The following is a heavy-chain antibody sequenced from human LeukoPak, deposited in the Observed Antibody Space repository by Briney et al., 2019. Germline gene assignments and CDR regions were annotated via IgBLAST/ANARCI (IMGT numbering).Heavy chain of an antibody. CDR3: VRGVIQYYFDY. D-gene: IGHD3-10*01. CDR1: GFTFSSYS. V-gene: IGHV3-21*01. Sequence: GESLKISCAASGFTFSSYSMNWVRQAPGKGLEWVSSISSSSSYIYYADSVKGRFTISRDNAKNSLYLQMNSLRAEDTAVYYCVRGVIQYYFDYWGQGTLVTVSS. CDR2: ISSSSSYI. J-gene: IGHJ4*02.